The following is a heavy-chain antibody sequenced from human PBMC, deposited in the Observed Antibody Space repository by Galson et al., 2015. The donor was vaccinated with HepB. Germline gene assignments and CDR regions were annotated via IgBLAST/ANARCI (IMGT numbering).Heavy chain of an antibody. CDR2: IYYSGNT. CDR1: GGSISSSNYY. V-gene: IGHV4-39*07. J-gene: IGHJ4*02. D-gene: IGHD6-19*01. CDR3: ARHDPNSGCSDFDY. Sequence: ETLSLTCTVSGGSISSSNYYWGWIRQPPGKGLEWIGSIYYSGNTNYNLSLKSRVTISVDTTKTQFSLRLSSLTAADTAVYYCARHDPNSGCSDFDYWGQGALVTVSS.